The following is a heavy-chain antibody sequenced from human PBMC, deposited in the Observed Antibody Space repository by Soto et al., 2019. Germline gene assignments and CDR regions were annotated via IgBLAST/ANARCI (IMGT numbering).Heavy chain of an antibody. V-gene: IGHV4-59*01. CDR3: ARRVKYGSGRRPAYYLDY. D-gene: IGHD3-10*01. Sequence: SETLSLTCTVSGGSISSYYWSWIRQPPGKGLEWIGYIYYSGNTNYNSSLKIRVTISVDTSKNQFSLKLSSVTAADTAVYYCARRVKYGSGRRPAYYLDYWGQGTLVTVSS. CDR1: GGSISSYY. J-gene: IGHJ4*02. CDR2: IYYSGNT.